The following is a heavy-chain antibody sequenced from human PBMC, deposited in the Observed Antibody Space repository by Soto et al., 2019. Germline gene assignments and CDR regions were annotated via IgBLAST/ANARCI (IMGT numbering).Heavy chain of an antibody. CDR1: GFTFSSYE. D-gene: IGHD3-22*01. CDR2: ISSSGSTI. CDR3: ERQAYYYDSSGYYYFDY. V-gene: IGHV3-48*03. J-gene: IGHJ4*02. Sequence: GGSLRLSCAASGFTFSSYEMNWVRQAPGKGLEWVSYISSSGSTIYYADSVKGRFTISRDNAKNSLYLQMNSLRAEDTAVYYCERQAYYYDSSGYYYFDYWGQGTLVTVSS.